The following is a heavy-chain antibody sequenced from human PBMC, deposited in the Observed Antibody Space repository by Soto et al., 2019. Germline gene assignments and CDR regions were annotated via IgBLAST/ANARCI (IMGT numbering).Heavy chain of an antibody. V-gene: IGHV3-66*01. Sequence: EVQLVESGGGLVQPGGSLRLSCAGSGFNVSGNNMTWVRQAPGKGLEWVSILDSDYTTYYADSVKGRFTISRDTSKNTLFLQMNSLRAEDTAVYYCARDVQYCTPTSCSRYLAYWAQGTLVTVSS. CDR3: ARDVQYCTPTSCSRYLAY. J-gene: IGHJ4*02. D-gene: IGHD2-2*01. CDR2: LDSDYTT. CDR1: GFNVSGNN.